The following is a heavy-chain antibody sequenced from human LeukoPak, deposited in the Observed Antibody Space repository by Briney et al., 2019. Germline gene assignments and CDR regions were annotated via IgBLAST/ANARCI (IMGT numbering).Heavy chain of an antibody. CDR3: ARQSRDGSKTRGYYFDY. V-gene: IGHV5-51*01. CDR1: GYIFTHYW. CDR2: IYPADSDT. Sequence: GESLKISCQVSGYIFTHYWIGWVRQVAGKGLESMGLIYPADSDTTYSPSFQGQVTISADKSISTVYLQWSSLRASDTAMYCCARQSRDGSKTRGYYFDYWGQGTLVTVSS. J-gene: IGHJ4*02. D-gene: IGHD3-10*01.